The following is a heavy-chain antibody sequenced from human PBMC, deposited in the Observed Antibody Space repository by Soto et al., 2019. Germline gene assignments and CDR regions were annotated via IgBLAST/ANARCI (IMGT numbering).Heavy chain of an antibody. CDR1: GGSISSGGTGSY. CDR3: ARAPRGNYGYPSYFDY. V-gene: IGHV4-31*03. D-gene: IGHD3-10*01. CDR2: IYYTGNT. J-gene: IGHJ4*02. Sequence: PSETLSLTCTVSGGSISSGGTGSYWTWIRQLPGKGLEWIGYIYYTGNTYYNPSLKSRPTISIGTSENQFSLKLTSVTAADTAVYYCARAPRGNYGYPSYFDYWGQGTLVTVSS.